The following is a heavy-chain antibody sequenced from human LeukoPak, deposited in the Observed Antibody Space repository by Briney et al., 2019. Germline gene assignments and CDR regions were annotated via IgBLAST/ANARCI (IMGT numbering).Heavy chain of an antibody. CDR2: IYPGNSDT. J-gene: IGHJ4*02. D-gene: IGHD1-1*01. V-gene: IGHV5-51*01. CDR3: ARRHDDAYFDY. Sequence: GESLKISCKSSGYSFTSYWIGWVRQMPGKGLEWMGIIYPGNSDTRYSPSFQGQVTISADKSITTAYLQWSSLKASDTAMYYCARRHDDAYFDYWGQGTLVTVSS. CDR1: GYSFTSYW.